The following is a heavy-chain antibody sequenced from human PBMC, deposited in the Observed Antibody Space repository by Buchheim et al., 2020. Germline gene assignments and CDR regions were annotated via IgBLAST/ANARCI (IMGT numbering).Heavy chain of an antibody. V-gene: IGHV4-30-4*01. Sequence: QVQLQESGPGLVKPSQTLSLTCTVSGGSISSGDYYWSWIRQPPGKGLEWIGYIYYNGSTYYNPSLKSRLTISVDPSKNQFSLKLRSVTAADTAMYYCARGEQYCSSTNCYRDYYGMDVWGQGTT. J-gene: IGHJ6*02. CDR2: IYYNGST. D-gene: IGHD2-2*01. CDR3: ARGEQYCSSTNCYRDYYGMDV. CDR1: GGSISSGDYY.